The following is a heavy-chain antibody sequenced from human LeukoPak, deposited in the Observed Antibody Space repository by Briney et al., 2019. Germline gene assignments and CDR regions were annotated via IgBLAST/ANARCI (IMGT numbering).Heavy chain of an antibody. CDR2: IKQDGSEK. V-gene: IGHV3-7*01. D-gene: IGHD3-10*01. J-gene: IGHJ6*03. CDR1: GFTFSSYW. Sequence: SGGSLRLSCAASGFTFSSYWMSWVRQAPGKGLEWVANIKQDGSEKYYVDSVKGRFTISRDNAKNSLYLQMNSLRAEDTAVYYGAREGSGSLWAHYYMDVWGKGTTVTVSS. CDR3: AREGSGSLWAHYYMDV.